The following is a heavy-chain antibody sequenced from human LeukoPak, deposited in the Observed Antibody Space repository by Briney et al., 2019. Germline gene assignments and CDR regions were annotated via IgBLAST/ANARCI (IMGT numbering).Heavy chain of an antibody. J-gene: IGHJ6*02. CDR2: IYYSGTT. D-gene: IGHD2-2*01. CDR1: GGSISSYY. CDR3: ARTPPGYYYYYYGMDV. V-gene: IGHV4-59*12. Sequence: KPSETLSLTCTVSGGSISSYYWSWIRQPPGKGLEWIGYIYYSGTTNYNPSLKSRVTISVDTSKNQFSLKLSSVTAADTAVYYCARTPPGYYYYYYGMDVWGQGTTVTVSS.